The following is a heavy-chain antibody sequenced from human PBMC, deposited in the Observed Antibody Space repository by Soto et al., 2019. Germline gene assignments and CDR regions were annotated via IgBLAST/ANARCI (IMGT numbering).Heavy chain of an antibody. CDR3: MGSGSYYVRETRQGYFDY. CDR1: GGSISSSSYY. V-gene: IGHV4-39*01. Sequence: LSLTCTVSGGSISSSSYYWGWIRQPPGKGLEWIGSIYYSGSTYYNPSLKSRVTISVDTSKNQFSLKLSSVTAADTAVYYCMGSGSYYVRETRQGYFDYWGQGTLVTVSS. CDR2: IYYSGST. J-gene: IGHJ4*02. D-gene: IGHD1-26*01.